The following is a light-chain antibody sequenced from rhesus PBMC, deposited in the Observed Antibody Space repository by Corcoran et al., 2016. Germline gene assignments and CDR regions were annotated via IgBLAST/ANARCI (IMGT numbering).Light chain of an antibody. CDR2: GVS. Sequence: QSAPTQPPSVSGSPGQSVTISCTGASSDIGGYDYVSWYQQDPGKAPKLMIYGVSNRPSGVSDRFSGSRSGNTASLTISGLQAEDEADYYCCSYTTTNTFIFGGGTRLTVL. V-gene: IGLV2S7*01. CDR3: CSYTTTNTFI. J-gene: IGLJ1*01. CDR1: SSDIGGYDY.